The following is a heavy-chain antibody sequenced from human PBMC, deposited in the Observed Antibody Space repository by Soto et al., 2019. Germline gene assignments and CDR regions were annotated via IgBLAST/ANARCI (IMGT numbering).Heavy chain of an antibody. D-gene: IGHD3-10*01. CDR3: AKDGGAHIIPHYDSGGYPSLDS. V-gene: IGHV3-9*01. J-gene: IGHJ4*02. Sequence: PGGSLRLSCAASGFSFDDYAMHWVRQAPGKGLEWVSSISWNSGDIAYADSARGRFTISRDNAKNSLYLHMNSLRAEDTALYYCAKDGGAHIIPHYDSGGYPSLDSWGQGTPVTVSS. CDR2: ISWNSGDI. CDR1: GFSFDDYA.